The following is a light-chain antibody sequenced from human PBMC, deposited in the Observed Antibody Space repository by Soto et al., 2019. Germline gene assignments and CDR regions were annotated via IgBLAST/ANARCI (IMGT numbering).Light chain of an antibody. J-gene: IGKJ2*01. CDR3: QQYNNWPPAYT. CDR2: GAS. V-gene: IGKV3-15*01. CDR1: QSVGNN. Sequence: EIVMTQSPATLSVSPGERATLSCRASQSVGNNVAWYQQNPGQAPRLLIHGASTRASGIPARFSGSGSGTEFTLTISSLQSEDFAVYYCQQYNNWPPAYTFGQGTKLEIK.